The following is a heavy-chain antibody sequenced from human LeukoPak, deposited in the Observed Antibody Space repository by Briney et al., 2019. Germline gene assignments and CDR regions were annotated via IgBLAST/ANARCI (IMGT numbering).Heavy chain of an antibody. J-gene: IGHJ4*02. CDR3: ARGSTMVRGVIITTPHFDY. V-gene: IGHV4-30-2*01. D-gene: IGHD3-10*01. CDR1: GGSISSGGYS. CDR2: MYHSGST. Sequence: SETLSLTCAVSGGSISSGGYSWSWIRQPPGKGLEWIGYMYHSGSTYYNPSLKSRVTISVDRSKNQFSLKLSSVTAADTAVYYCARGSTMVRGVIITTPHFDYWGQGTLVTVSS.